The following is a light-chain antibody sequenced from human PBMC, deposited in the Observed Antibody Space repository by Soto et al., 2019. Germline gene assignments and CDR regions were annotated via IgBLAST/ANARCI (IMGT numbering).Light chain of an antibody. CDR1: SSDVGGSDY. Sequence: QSALTQPASVSGSPGQSITISCTGTSSDVGGSDYVSWYQQEPGKAPKLIIFGVTNRPSGVSNRFSGSKSGNTASLTISGLQAEDEADYYCSSSTTSLTSHVTFGGGTKLTVL. V-gene: IGLV2-14*01. CDR3: SSSTTSLTSHVT. J-gene: IGLJ2*01. CDR2: GVT.